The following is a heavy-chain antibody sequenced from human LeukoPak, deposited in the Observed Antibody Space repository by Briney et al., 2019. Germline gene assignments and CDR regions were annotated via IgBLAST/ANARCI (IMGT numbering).Heavy chain of an antibody. CDR1: GGSICSSNW. CDR2: IYHSGST. Sequence: SGTLSLTCAVSGGSICSSNWWSWVRQPPGKGLEWIGEIYHSGSTNYNPSLKSRVTISVDKSKNQFSLKLSSVTAADTAVYYCASFGSSGWYLGAFDIWGQGTMVTVSS. CDR3: ASFGSSGWYLGAFDI. D-gene: IGHD6-19*01. V-gene: IGHV4-4*02. J-gene: IGHJ3*02.